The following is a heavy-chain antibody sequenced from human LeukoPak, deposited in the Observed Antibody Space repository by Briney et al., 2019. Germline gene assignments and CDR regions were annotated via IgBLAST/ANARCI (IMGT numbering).Heavy chain of an antibody. Sequence: PSETLPLTCTVSGGSISSSSYYWGWIRQPPGKGLEWIGSIYYSGSTYYNPSLKSRVTISVDTSKNQFSLKLSSVTAADTAVYYCARLPPQGYYYGMDVWGQGTTVTVSS. V-gene: IGHV4-39*01. J-gene: IGHJ6*02. CDR2: IYYSGST. CDR3: ARLPPQGYYYGMDV. CDR1: GGSISSSSYY.